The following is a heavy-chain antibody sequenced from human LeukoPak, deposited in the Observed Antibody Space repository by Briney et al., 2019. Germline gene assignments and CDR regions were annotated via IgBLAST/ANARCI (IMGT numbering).Heavy chain of an antibody. D-gene: IGHD3-10*01. CDR3: ARDYSYGSGTYFLN. V-gene: IGHV3-30*04. Sequence: PGGSLRLSCAASGFTFSGYSFHWVRQAPGKGLEWVAVISNDGSKKYYADSVQGRFTISRDNSKNTLDLRMNSLRAEDTAVYYCARDYSYGSGTYFLNWGQGTLVTVSS. CDR2: ISNDGSKK. CDR1: GFTFSGYS. J-gene: IGHJ4*02.